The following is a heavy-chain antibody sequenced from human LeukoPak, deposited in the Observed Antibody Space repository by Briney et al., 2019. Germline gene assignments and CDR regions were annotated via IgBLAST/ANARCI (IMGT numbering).Heavy chain of an antibody. CDR2: IYYSGST. CDR3: AVSPFRRNWFDP. J-gene: IGHJ5*02. D-gene: IGHD1-14*01. Sequence: SETLSLTCTVSGVSISSGGYYWSWIRQHPGKGLEWIGYIYYSGSTYYNPSLKSRVTISVDTSKNQFSLKLSSVTAADTAVYYCAVSPFRRNWFDPRGQGTLVTVSS. CDR1: GVSISSGGYY. V-gene: IGHV4-31*03.